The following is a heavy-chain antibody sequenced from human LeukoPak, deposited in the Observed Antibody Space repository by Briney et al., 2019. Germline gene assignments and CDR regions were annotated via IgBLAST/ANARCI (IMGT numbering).Heavy chain of an antibody. Sequence: PGGSLRLSCAASGFTFSNAWMSWVRQAPGKGLEWVGRIKSKTDGGTTDYAAPVKGRFTISRDDSKNTLYLQMNSLKTEDTAVYYCTTHLSDYYYYMDVWGKGTTVTVSS. CDR3: TTHLSDYYYYMDV. CDR1: GFTFSNAW. V-gene: IGHV3-15*01. J-gene: IGHJ6*03. D-gene: IGHD3-16*02. CDR2: IKSKTDGGTT.